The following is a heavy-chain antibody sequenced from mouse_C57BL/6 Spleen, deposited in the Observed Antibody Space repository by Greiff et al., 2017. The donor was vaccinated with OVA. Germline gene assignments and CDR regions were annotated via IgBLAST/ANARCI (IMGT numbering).Heavy chain of an antibody. Sequence: EVQLVESGGGLVKPGGSLKLSCPASGFTFSDYGMHWVRQAPEKGLEWVAYISSGSSTIYYADTVKGRSTISRDNAKNTLFLQMTSLRSEDTAVYYCASGGLGRDYFDYWGQGTTLTVSS. CDR3: ASGGLGRDYFDY. V-gene: IGHV5-17*01. J-gene: IGHJ2*01. CDR1: GFTFSDYG. D-gene: IGHD3-3*01. CDR2: ISSGSSTI.